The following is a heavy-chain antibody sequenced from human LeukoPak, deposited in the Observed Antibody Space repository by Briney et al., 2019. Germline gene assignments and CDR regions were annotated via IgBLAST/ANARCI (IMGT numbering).Heavy chain of an antibody. CDR1: GGSISSYY. J-gene: IGHJ4*02. Sequence: SETLSLTCTVSGGSISSYYWSWIRQPPGKGLEVIGYIYYSGSTNYNTARMSRVTISVDTSKNQYSMKLSSVTAAETAVYYCARGSTATAMYIDYWGQGTLVTVSS. CDR3: ARGSTATAMYIDY. CDR2: IYYSGST. D-gene: IGHD5-18*01. V-gene: IGHV4-59*01.